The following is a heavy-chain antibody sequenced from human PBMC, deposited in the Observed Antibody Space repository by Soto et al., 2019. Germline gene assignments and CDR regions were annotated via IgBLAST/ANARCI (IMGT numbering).Heavy chain of an antibody. V-gene: IGHV4-39*07. CDR3: ARGKSSGPLYYFDT. D-gene: IGHD6-19*01. Sequence: SETLSLTCTVSGGSISSSSYYWGWIRQPPGKGLEWIGSIYYSGFATYNPSLKGRVTMSVDTANNQFSLKVTSVTAADTAVYYCARGKSSGPLYYFDTWGQGTLVTVSS. CDR1: GGSISSSSYY. CDR2: IYYSGFA. J-gene: IGHJ4*02.